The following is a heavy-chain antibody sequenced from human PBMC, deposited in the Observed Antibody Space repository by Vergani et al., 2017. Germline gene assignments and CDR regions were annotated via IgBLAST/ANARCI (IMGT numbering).Heavy chain of an antibody. CDR3: ARQSYYYGSGSYYTPYGMDV. J-gene: IGHJ6*02. Sequence: QVQLQESGPGLVKPSQTLSLTCTVSGGSISSGSYYWSWIRQPAGKGLEWIGRIYTSGSTNYNPSLKSRVTISVDTSKNQFSLKLSSVTAADTAVYYCARQSYYYGSGSYYTPYGMDVWGQGP. D-gene: IGHD3-10*01. V-gene: IGHV4-61*02. CDR1: GGSISSGSYY. CDR2: IYTSGST.